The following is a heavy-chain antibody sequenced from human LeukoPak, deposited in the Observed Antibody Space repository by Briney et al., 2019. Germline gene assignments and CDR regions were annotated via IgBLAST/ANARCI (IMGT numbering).Heavy chain of an antibody. CDR3: AKDPTHYRVWDYYETIGLSY. D-gene: IGHD3-22*01. CDR1: GFTFSNYW. Sequence: GGSLRLSCAASGFTFSNYWMSWVRQAPGKGLEWVANIKQDGSEKYYVDSVKGRFTISRDNAKNSLYLQMNSLRAEDTAVYYCAKDPTHYRVWDYYETIGLSYWGQGTLVTVSS. V-gene: IGHV3-7*01. CDR2: IKQDGSEK. J-gene: IGHJ4*02.